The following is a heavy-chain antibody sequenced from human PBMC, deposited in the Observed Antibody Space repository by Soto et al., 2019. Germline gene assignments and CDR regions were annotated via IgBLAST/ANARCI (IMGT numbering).Heavy chain of an antibody. CDR2: IYYSGTT. D-gene: IGHD1-26*01. CDR1: GGSISNYY. CDR3: ARQSGGYYYYGMDV. J-gene: IGHJ6*02. Sequence: SETLSLTCTVSGGSISNYYWSWIRQPPGKGLEWIGYIYYSGTTNYSPSIKSRVNISVDTSKNQFSMKLSTVTAADTAIYYCARQSGGYYYYGMDVWGQGTTVTVSS. V-gene: IGHV4-59*08.